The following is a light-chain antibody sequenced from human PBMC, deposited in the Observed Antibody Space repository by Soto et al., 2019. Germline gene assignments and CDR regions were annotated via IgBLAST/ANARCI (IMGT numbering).Light chain of an antibody. CDR1: SSDVGSYNL. V-gene: IGLV2-23*02. CDR3: CSYGASDV. J-gene: IGLJ1*01. CDR2: EVS. Sequence: QSALTQPASVSGSPGQSITISCTRTSSDVGSYNLVSWYQQHPGKAPKVMIYEVSKRPSGLSNRFSGSKSGNTAPLTVSGLQEEDESDYHCCSYGASDVFGTGTKVTVL.